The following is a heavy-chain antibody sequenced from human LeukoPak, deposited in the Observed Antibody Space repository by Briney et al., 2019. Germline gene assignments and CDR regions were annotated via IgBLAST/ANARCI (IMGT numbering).Heavy chain of an antibody. CDR3: AKAHIAATGPHDAFGI. J-gene: IGHJ3*02. CDR2: IRDDGNKK. CDR1: GFTFNSYG. Sequence: GGSQRLSCVASGFTFNSYGMHWVRQAPGKGLEWVAFIRDDGNKKYYADTVKGRFTISRDNAKNSLYLEMNSLRAEDTALYYCAKAHIAATGPHDAFGIWGQGTMVTVSS. D-gene: IGHD6-13*01. V-gene: IGHV3-30*02.